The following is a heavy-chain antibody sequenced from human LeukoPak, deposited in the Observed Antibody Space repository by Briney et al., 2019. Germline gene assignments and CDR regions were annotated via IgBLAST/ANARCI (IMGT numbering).Heavy chain of an antibody. CDR2: INSDGSST. CDR3: ARERKLELRNYYYYYMDV. Sequence: GGSLRLSCAASGFTFSSYWMHWVRQAPGKGLVWVSRINSDGSSTSYADSVKGRFTISRDNAKNSLYLQMNSLRAEDTALYYCARERKLELRNYYYYYMDVWGKGTTVTVSS. V-gene: IGHV3-74*01. CDR1: GFTFSSYW. J-gene: IGHJ6*03. D-gene: IGHD1-7*01.